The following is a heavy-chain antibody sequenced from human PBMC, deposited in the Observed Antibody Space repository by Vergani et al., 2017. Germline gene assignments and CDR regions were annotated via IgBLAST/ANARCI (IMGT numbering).Heavy chain of an antibody. CDR1: GGSISSYY. J-gene: IGHJ6*02. CDR2: NYYSGST. CDR3: ARDRSHYYDSSGYYGHYYYHGMDV. Sequence: QVQLQESGPGLVKPSETLSLTCTVSGGSISSYYWSWIRQPPGKGLEWIGYNYYSGSTNYKPYLNSRVTISVDTSKHQFSLKLSSVTAADTAVYYCARDRSHYYDSSGYYGHYYYHGMDVWGQGTTVTVSS. V-gene: IGHV4-59*01. D-gene: IGHD3-22*01.